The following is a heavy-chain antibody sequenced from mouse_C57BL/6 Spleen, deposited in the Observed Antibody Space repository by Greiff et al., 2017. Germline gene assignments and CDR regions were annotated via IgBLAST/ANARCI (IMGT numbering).Heavy chain of an antibody. V-gene: IGHV1-69*01. D-gene: IGHD1-1*01. CDR3: ARRGDYGSSYPFDY. Sequence: VQLQQPGAELVMPGASVKLSCKASGYTFTSYWMHWVKQRPGQGLEWIGEIDPSDSYTTYNQKFKGKSTLTVDKSSSTAYMQLSSLTSEDSAVYYCARRGDYGSSYPFDYWGQGTTLTVSS. CDR2: IDPSDSYT. J-gene: IGHJ2*01. CDR1: GYTFTSYW.